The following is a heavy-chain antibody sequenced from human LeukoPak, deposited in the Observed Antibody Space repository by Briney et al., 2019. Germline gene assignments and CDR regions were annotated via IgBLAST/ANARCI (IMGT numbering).Heavy chain of an antibody. CDR1: GYTLTELS. CDR3: ATKEGYSSSSAGWFDP. D-gene: IGHD6-6*01. V-gene: IGHV1-24*01. CDR2: FDPEDGET. J-gene: IGHJ5*02. Sequence: ASVKVSCKVSGYTLTELSMHWVRQAPGKGLEWMGGFDPEDGETIYAQKFQGRVTMTEDTSTDTAYMELSSLRSEDTAVYYCATKEGYSSSSAGWFDPWGQGTLVTVSS.